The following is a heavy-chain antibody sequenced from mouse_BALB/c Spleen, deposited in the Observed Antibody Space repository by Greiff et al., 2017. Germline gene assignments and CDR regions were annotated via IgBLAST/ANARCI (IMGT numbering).Heavy chain of an antibody. J-gene: IGHJ4*01. D-gene: IGHD2-14*01. V-gene: IGHV1-69*01. CDR3: ARSNRYGSPYAMDY. CDR1: GYTFTDYW. Sequence: VQLQQSGAELVMPGASVKMSCKASGYTFTDYWMHWVKQRPGQGLEWIGAIDTSDSYTSYNQKFKGKATLTVDESSSTAYMQLSSLTSEDSAVYYCARSNRYGSPYAMDYWGQGTSVTVSS. CDR2: IDTSDSYT.